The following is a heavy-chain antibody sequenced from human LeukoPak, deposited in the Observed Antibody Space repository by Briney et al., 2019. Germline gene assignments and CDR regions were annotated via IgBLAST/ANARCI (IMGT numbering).Heavy chain of an antibody. J-gene: IGHJ5*02. V-gene: IGHV4-59*01. CDR2: IYYSGST. CDR1: GGSISSYY. Sequence: SETLSLTCTVSGGSISSYYWSWIRQPPGKELEWIGYIYYSGSTNYNPSLKSRVTISVDTSKNQFSLKLSSVTAADTAVYYCARDSDTGYYDSSGYYFDPWGQGTLVTVSS. CDR3: ARDSDTGYYDSSGYYFDP. D-gene: IGHD3-22*01.